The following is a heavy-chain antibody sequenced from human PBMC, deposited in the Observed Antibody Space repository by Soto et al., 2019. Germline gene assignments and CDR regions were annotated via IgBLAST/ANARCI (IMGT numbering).Heavy chain of an antibody. V-gene: IGHV4-34*01. J-gene: IGHJ4*02. D-gene: IGHD2-15*01. CDR3: ARALDCSGDSCYSKDFDF. Sequence: SETLSLTCAVYGGSFSGYYWTWIRQPPGKGLEWIGEINHSGSTNYNPSLKSRVTISVDTSKNQFSLKLNSVTAADTAVYYCARALDCSGDSCYSKDFDFWGQGTLVTVSS. CDR1: GGSFSGYY. CDR2: INHSGST.